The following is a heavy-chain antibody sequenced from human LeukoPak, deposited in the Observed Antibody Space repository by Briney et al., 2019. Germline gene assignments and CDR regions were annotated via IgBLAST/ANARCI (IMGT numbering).Heavy chain of an antibody. V-gene: IGHV3-30-3*01. D-gene: IGHD2-21*02. J-gene: IGHJ4*02. CDR1: GFTFRNYA. CDR3: AKEPCGGDCYIFDY. Sequence: GGSLRLSCAASGFTFRNYAMHWVRQAPGKGLEWVVFISYDGSNEYYADSVKGRFTISRDNSKNTLYLQMNSLRAEDTAVYYCAKEPCGGDCYIFDYWGQGTLVTVSS. CDR2: ISYDGSNE.